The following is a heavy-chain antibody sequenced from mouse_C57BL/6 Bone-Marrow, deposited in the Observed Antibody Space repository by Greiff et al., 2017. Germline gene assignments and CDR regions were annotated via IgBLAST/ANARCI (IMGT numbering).Heavy chain of an antibody. D-gene: IGHD2-4*01. CDR2: IDPSDSYT. Sequence: QVQLQQPGAELVRPGTSVKLSCKASGYTFTSYWMHWVKQRPGQGLEWIGVIDPSDSYTNYNQKFKGKATLTVDTSSSTAYMQLSSLTSEDSAVYYCTRDYYYAFYFDYWGQGTTLTVSA. J-gene: IGHJ2*01. V-gene: IGHV1-59*01. CDR3: TRDYYYAFYFDY. CDR1: GYTFTSYW.